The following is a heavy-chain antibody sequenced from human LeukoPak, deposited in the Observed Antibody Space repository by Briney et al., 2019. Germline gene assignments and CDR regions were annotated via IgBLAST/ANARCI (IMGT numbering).Heavy chain of an antibody. CDR3: ARWATYYDFWSGSNWFDP. J-gene: IGHJ5*02. V-gene: IGHV4-31*03. Sequence: PSETLSLTCTVSGGSISSGGYYWSWIRQHPEKGLEWIGYIYYSGSTYYDPSLKSRVTISVDTSKNQFSLKLSSVTAADTAVYYCARWATYYDFWSGSNWFDPWGQGTLVTVSS. D-gene: IGHD3-3*01. CDR1: GGSISSGGYY. CDR2: IYYSGST.